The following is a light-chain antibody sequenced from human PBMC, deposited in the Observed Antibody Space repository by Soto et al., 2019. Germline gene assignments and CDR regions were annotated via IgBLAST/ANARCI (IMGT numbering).Light chain of an antibody. J-gene: IGKJ5*01. CDR1: QGISSY. Sequence: IQLTQSPSSLSASVGDRVTITCRASQGISSYLAWYQQKPGKAPKLLIYGASTLEGGVPFRFSGSGSGTDFTLTISSLQPADFATYYCQQLNTYPIPFGQGTRLEIK. V-gene: IGKV1-9*01. CDR3: QQLNTYPIP. CDR2: GAS.